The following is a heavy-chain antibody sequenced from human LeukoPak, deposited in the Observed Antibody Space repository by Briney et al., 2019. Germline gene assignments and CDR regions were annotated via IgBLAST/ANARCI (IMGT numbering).Heavy chain of an antibody. V-gene: IGHV3-30*04. J-gene: IGHJ4*02. D-gene: IGHD5-18*01. CDR3: ARDRGYFLDTRTSWIHDY. CDR2: ISHDGSKE. Sequence: GGSLRLSCEASGFTFSSHAMHWVRQTPGKGLEWVAVISHDGSKEYYRDSVEGRFTISRDKSTSTLYLQMNSLRREDTAVYYCARDRGYFLDTRTSWIHDYWGQGTLVIVSS. CDR1: GFTFSSHA.